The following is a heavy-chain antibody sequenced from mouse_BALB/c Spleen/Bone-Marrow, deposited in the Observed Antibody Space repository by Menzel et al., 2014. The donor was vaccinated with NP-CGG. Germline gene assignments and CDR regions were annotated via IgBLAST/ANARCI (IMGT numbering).Heavy chain of an antibody. D-gene: IGHD2-1*01. CDR3: ARIYYGNHY. V-gene: IGHV1-54*01. J-gene: IGHJ2*01. CDR2: INPGSGGT. Sequence: QVHVKQSGAELVRPGTSVKVSCKASGYAFTNYLIEWVKQRPGQGPEWIGVINPGSGGTNYNEKFKGKATLTADKSSSTAYMQLSSLTSDDSVVYFCARIYYGNHYWGQGTTLTVSS. CDR1: GYAFTNYL.